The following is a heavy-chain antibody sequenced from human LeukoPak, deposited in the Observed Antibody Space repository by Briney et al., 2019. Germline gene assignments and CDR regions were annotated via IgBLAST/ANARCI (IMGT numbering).Heavy chain of an antibody. CDR2: IRYEGSNK. J-gene: IGHJ4*02. Sequence: GGSLRLSCAASGFTFSNYGMHWVRQAPGKGLEWVAFIRYEGSNKYYADSVKGRFTISRDNSKNTVYLQMNSLRAEDTAVYYCARDYCSSTSCYLLYWGQGTLVTVSS. D-gene: IGHD2-2*01. V-gene: IGHV3-30*02. CDR3: ARDYCSSTSCYLLY. CDR1: GFTFSNYG.